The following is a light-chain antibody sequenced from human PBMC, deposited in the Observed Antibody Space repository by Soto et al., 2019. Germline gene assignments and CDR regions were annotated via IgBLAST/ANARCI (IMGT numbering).Light chain of an antibody. V-gene: IGKV3D-15*01. CDR2: GAS. J-gene: IGKJ1*01. CDR3: QKYNGAPWT. Sequence: EIVMAQSPATLSVSPGERATVSCRSSQSVNINLAWYQQKPGEAPRLLIYGASNRATGIPDRFSGSGSGTDFTLTITSLQPEDAATYYCQKYNGAPWTFGQGTKVDIK. CDR1: QSVNIN.